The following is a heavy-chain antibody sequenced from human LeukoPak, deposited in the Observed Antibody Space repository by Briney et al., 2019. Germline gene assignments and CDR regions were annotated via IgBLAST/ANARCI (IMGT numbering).Heavy chain of an antibody. Sequence: SETLSLTCTVSGGSISSSSYYWGWFRQPPGKGLEWIGSIYYSGSTYYNPSLRSRVTISVDTSKNQFSLKLSSVTAADTAVYYCARASHDYGDYSHFDYWGQGTLVTVSS. CDR2: IYYSGST. CDR3: ARASHDYGDYSHFDY. V-gene: IGHV4-39*07. J-gene: IGHJ4*02. D-gene: IGHD4-17*01. CDR1: GGSISSSSYY.